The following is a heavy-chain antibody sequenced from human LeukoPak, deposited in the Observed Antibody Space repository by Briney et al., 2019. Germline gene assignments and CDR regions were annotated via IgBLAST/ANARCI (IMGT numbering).Heavy chain of an antibody. CDR2: ISYDESNK. J-gene: IGHJ4*02. V-gene: IGHV3-30*03. CDR1: GFTFSSYG. Sequence: GRSLTLSCAASGFTFSSYGMHWVRQAPAKGLGRVAVISYDESNKYYPDSGKGRFTIARDNAKNSLYLQVNGLRAEDTAVYYCARDKIVGPTILDYWGQGTLVTVSS. D-gene: IGHD1-26*01. CDR3: ARDKIVGPTILDY.